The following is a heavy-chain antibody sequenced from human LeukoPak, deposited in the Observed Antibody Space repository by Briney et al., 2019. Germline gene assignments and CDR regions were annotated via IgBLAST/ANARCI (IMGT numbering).Heavy chain of an antibody. Sequence: ASVKVSCKASGYTFTSYDINWVRQATGQGLEWMGWMNPNSGNTGYAQKFQGRVTITRSTSISTAYMELSSLRSEDTAVYYCARFSGSYGPIDAFDIWGQGTMVTVSS. CDR1: GYTFTSYD. D-gene: IGHD1-26*01. CDR3: ARFSGSYGPIDAFDI. CDR2: MNPNSGNT. J-gene: IGHJ3*02. V-gene: IGHV1-8*03.